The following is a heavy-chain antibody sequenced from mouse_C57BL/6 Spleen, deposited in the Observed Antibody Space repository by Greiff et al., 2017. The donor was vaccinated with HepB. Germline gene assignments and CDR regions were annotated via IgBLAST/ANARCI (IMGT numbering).Heavy chain of an antibody. D-gene: IGHD1-1*01. Sequence: EVQLQQSGPELVKPGASVKIPCKASGYTFTDYNMDWVKQSHGKSLEWIGDINPNNGGTIYNQKFKGKATLTVDKSSSTAYMELRSLTSEDTAVYYCARGGYYGSLYFDVWGTGTTVTVSS. CDR2: INPNNGGT. CDR3: ARGGYYGSLYFDV. J-gene: IGHJ1*03. CDR1: GYTFTDYN. V-gene: IGHV1-18*01.